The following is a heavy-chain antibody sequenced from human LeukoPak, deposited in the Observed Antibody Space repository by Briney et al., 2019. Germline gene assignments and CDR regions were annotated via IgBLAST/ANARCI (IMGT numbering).Heavy chain of an antibody. Sequence: GGSLRLSCAASGFTVSSNYMSWVRQAPGKGLEWVSVIYSGGSTYYADSVKGRFTISRDNSKNTLYLQMNSLRVEDTAVYYCARDLGGYSSGAYEFYFDYWGQGTLVTVSS. CDR2: IYSGGST. J-gene: IGHJ4*02. D-gene: IGHD6-19*01. CDR1: GFTVSSNY. V-gene: IGHV3-66*01. CDR3: ARDLGGYSSGAYEFYFDY.